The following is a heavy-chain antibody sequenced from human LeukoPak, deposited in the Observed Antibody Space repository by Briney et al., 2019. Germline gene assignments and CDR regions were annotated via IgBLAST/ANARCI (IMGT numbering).Heavy chain of an antibody. V-gene: IGHV3-23*01. CDR1: GFSFSSYT. D-gene: IGHD1-26*01. CDR3: AKELDTGSYFTSAY. CDR2: ISGTGGST. Sequence: GGSLRLSCAASGFSFSSYTMSWVRQAPGKGLEWVSAISGTGGSTFYAGSVRGRFTISRDNSKNTLYLQMNSLRAEDTALYYCAKELDTGSYFTSAYLGQGTLFTVSS. J-gene: IGHJ4*02.